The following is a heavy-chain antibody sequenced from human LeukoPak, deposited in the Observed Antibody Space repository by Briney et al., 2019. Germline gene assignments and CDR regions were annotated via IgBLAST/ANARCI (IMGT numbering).Heavy chain of an antibody. CDR3: ARDQKRPTIFGVVGWFDP. CDR2: IVVGSGNT. D-gene: IGHD3-3*01. Sequence: SVKVSCKASGFTFTSSAVQWVRQARGQRLEWIGWIVVGSGNTNYAQKFQERVTITRDMSTGTAYMELSSLRSEDTAVYYCARDQKRPTIFGVVGWFDPWGQGTLVTVSS. J-gene: IGHJ5*02. V-gene: IGHV1-58*01. CDR1: GFTFTSSA.